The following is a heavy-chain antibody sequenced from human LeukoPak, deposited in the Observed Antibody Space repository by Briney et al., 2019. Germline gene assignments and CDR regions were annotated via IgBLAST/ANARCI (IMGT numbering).Heavy chain of an antibody. V-gene: IGHV3-48*03. Sequence: PGGSLRLSCAASGFTFSSYEINWVRQAPGKGLEWVSYISSSGSSIYYADSVKGRFTISRDNAKNSLYLQMNSLRAEDTAVYYCAKMGRSSGWYFDYWGQGTLVTVSS. J-gene: IGHJ4*02. CDR2: ISSSGSSI. CDR3: AKMGRSSGWYFDY. CDR1: GFTFSSYE. D-gene: IGHD6-19*01.